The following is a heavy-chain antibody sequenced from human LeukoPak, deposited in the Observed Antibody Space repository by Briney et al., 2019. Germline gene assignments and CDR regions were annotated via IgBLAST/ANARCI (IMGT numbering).Heavy chain of an antibody. CDR1: GFTFSNYG. CDR3: AKAMVTATSAFDY. J-gene: IGHJ4*02. CDR2: KRHDGSNK. Sequence: GGSLRLSCEASGFTFSNYGMHWVRQAPGKGLEWVAFKRHDGSNKYYTHSVKGRFTISRDNSKNTLYLQMNSLRAEDTAVYYCAKAMVTATSAFDYWGQGTLVTVSS. V-gene: IGHV3-30*02. D-gene: IGHD2-21*02.